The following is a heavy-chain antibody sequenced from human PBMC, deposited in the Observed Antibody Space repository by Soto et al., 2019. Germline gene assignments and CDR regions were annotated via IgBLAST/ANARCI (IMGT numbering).Heavy chain of an antibody. CDR1: GGSFSGYY. V-gene: IGHV4-34*01. CDR3: ARGKGGYSYGYYFDY. J-gene: IGHJ4*02. Sequence: PSETLSLTCAVYGGSFSGYYWSWIRQPPGKGLEWIGEINHSGSTNYNPSLKSRVTISVDTSKNQFSLKLSSVTAADTAVYYCARGKGGYSYGYYFDYWGPGTLVTVSS. D-gene: IGHD5-18*01. CDR2: INHSGST.